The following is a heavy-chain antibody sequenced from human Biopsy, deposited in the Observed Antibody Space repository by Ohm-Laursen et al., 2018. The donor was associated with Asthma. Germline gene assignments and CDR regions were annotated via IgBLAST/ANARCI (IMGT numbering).Heavy chain of an antibody. CDR2: HDHEEGET. Sequence: ASVKVSCKAPGGTFSNFAISWVRQAPGQGLEWMGGHDHEEGETVNVRRFQGRVTMTEDTSTDTAYMELSSLSSDDTAVYYCASDFPKDYVRYNFQFWGQGTLVTVSS. CDR1: GGTFSNFA. J-gene: IGHJ4*02. CDR3: ASDFPKDYVRYNFQF. D-gene: IGHD4-17*01. V-gene: IGHV1-24*01.